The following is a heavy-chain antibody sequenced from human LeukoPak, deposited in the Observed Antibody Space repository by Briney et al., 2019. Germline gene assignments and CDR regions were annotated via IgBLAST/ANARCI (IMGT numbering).Heavy chain of an antibody. D-gene: IGHD3-22*01. J-gene: IGHJ4*02. CDR3: ATAYYYDRSFDY. CDR1: GYTLTELS. CDR2: FDPEDGET. Sequence: ASVKVSCKVSGYTLTELSMHWVRQAPGKGLEWMGGFDPEDGETIYAQKFQGRVTMTEDTSTDTAYMKLSSLRSEDTAVYYCATAYYYDRSFDYWGQGTLVTVSS. V-gene: IGHV1-24*01.